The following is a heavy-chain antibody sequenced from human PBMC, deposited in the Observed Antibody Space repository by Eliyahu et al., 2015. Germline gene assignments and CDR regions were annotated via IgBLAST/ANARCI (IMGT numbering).Heavy chain of an antibody. V-gene: IGHV3-30*02. Sequence: QVQLVESGGGVVQPGGSLRLSCAASGFTFSSYGMHWVRQAPGKGLEWVAFIRYDGSNKYYADSVKGRFTISRDNSKNTLYLQMNSLRAEDAAVYYCAKPYYDFWSGFYESWFDPWGQGTLVTVSS. CDR1: GFTFSSYG. J-gene: IGHJ5*02. CDR3: AKPYYDFWSGFYESWFDP. D-gene: IGHD3-3*01. CDR2: IRYDGSNK.